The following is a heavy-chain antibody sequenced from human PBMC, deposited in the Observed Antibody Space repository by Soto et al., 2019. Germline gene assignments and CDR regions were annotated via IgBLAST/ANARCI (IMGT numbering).Heavy chain of an antibody. CDR1: GFTFSSYS. J-gene: IGHJ3*02. CDR2: ISSSSSYI. V-gene: IGHV3-21*01. D-gene: IGHD3-22*01. CDR3: ARAIYDRSGYLDAFDI. Sequence: EVQPVESGGGLVKPGGSLRLSCAASGFTFSSYSMNWVRQAPGKGLEWVSSISSSSSYIYYVDSVKGRFTISRDNAKNSLYLQMNSLRAEDTAVYYCARAIYDRSGYLDAFDIWGQGTMVTVSS.